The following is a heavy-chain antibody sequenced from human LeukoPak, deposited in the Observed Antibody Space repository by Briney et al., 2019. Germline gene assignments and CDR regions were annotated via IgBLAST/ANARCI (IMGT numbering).Heavy chain of an antibody. Sequence: GGSLRLSCPASGFTFSTYAMNWVRQAPGKGLDGVSTISGSGGNTYYTDSVRGRFTISRDNSKNTLYLQMSSLRAEDTAVYYCAKDRSDSSGYYSFDYWGQGTLVTVSS. J-gene: IGHJ4*02. CDR1: GFTFSTYA. CDR3: AKDRSDSSGYYSFDY. CDR2: ISGSGGNT. D-gene: IGHD3-22*01. V-gene: IGHV3-23*01.